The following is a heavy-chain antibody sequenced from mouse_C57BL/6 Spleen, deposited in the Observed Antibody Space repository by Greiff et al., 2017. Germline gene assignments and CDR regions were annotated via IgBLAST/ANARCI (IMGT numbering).Heavy chain of an antibody. CDR2: ISSGGSYT. D-gene: IGHD2-4*01. CDR3: ARRHMITTDFDY. J-gene: IGHJ2*01. CDR1: GFTFSSYG. V-gene: IGHV5-6*01. Sequence: EVQLVESGGDLVKPGGSLKLSCAASGFTFSSYGMSWVRQTPDKRLEWVATISSGGSYTYYPDSVKGRFTISRDNAKNTLYLQMSSLKSEDTAMYYCARRHMITTDFDYWGQGTTLTVSS.